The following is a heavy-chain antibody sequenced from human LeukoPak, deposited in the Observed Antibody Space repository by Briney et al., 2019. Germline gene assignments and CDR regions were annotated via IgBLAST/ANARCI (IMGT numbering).Heavy chain of an antibody. CDR3: AKDREWGYSYGSNWFDP. J-gene: IGHJ5*02. CDR1: GFTFSSYA. Sequence: GGPLRLSCAASGFTFSSYAMSWVRQAPGKGLEWVSAISGSGGSTYYADSVKGRFTISRDNSKNTLYLQMNSLRAEDTAVYYCAKDREWGYSYGSNWFDPWGQGTLVTVSS. V-gene: IGHV3-23*01. D-gene: IGHD5-18*01. CDR2: ISGSGGST.